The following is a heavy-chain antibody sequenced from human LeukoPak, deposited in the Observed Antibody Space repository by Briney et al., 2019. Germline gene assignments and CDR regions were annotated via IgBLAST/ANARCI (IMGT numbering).Heavy chain of an antibody. CDR2: IYSGGST. CDR1: GLIVSSNY. J-gene: IGHJ4*02. V-gene: IGHV3-53*01. Sequence: GGSLRLSCAASGLIVSSNYMSWVRQAPGKGLEWVSVIYSGGSTYYADSVKGRFTISRDNSKNTLYLQMNSLRAEDTALYYCVTSPTKGYWGQGTPVTVSS. CDR3: VTSPTKGY. D-gene: IGHD2/OR15-2a*01.